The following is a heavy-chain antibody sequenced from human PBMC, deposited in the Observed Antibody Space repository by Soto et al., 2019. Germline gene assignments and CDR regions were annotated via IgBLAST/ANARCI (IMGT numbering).Heavy chain of an antibody. CDR1: GFTVSSNY. CDR2: IYSGGST. D-gene: IGHD3-22*01. CDR3: ARDSNPSYYYDSSGFDP. V-gene: IGHV3-66*01. Sequence: GGSLRLSCAASGFTVSSNYMSWVRQAPGKGLEWVSVIYSGGSTYYADSVKGRFTISRDNSKNTLYLQMNSLRAEDTAVYYCARDSNPSYYYDSSGFDPWGQGTLVTVSS. J-gene: IGHJ5*02.